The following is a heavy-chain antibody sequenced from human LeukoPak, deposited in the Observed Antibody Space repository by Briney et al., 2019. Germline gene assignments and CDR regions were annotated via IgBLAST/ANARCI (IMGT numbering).Heavy chain of an antibody. V-gene: IGHV1-2*02. CDR2: INPNSGGT. CDR1: GYTFTGYY. Sequence: ASVKVSCKASGYTFTGYYMHWVRQAPGQGLEWMGWINPNSGGTNYAQKFQGRVTMTRDMSISTAYMELSRLRSDDTAVYYCAKDWSGYYYSSPPDYWGQGTLVTVSS. CDR3: AKDWSGYYYSSPPDY. J-gene: IGHJ4*02. D-gene: IGHD3-22*01.